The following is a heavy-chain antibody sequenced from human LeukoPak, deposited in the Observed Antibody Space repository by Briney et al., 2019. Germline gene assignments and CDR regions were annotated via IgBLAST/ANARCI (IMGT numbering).Heavy chain of an antibody. CDR1: GFTFSSYG. V-gene: IGHV3-30*18. Sequence: GGSLRLSCAASGFTFSSYGMHWVRQAPGKGLEWVAVISYDGSNKYYADSVKGRFTISRDNSKNTLYLQMNSLRAEDTAVYYCAKGLSPWVLAAAALDYWGQGTLVTVSS. CDR2: ISYDGSNK. J-gene: IGHJ4*02. D-gene: IGHD6-13*01. CDR3: AKGLSPWVLAAAALDY.